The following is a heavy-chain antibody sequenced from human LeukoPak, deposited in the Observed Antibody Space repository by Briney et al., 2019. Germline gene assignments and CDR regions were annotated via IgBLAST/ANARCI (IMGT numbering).Heavy chain of an antibody. D-gene: IGHD2/OR15-2a*01. CDR3: ARVLVKTRGNYFHDDY. Sequence: GASVKVSCKTSGYTFIGYYMHWVRQAPGQGLEWMGWISAYDDKRNSVQRFQDRITMTTDTSTSTSYLELRNLRSDDTAVYYCARVLVKTRGNYFHDDYWGQGTLVTVSS. CDR1: GYTFIGYY. J-gene: IGHJ4*02. CDR2: ISAYDDKR. V-gene: IGHV1-18*04.